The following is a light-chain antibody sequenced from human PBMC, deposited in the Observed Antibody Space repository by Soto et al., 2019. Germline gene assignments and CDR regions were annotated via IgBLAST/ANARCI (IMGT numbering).Light chain of an antibody. V-gene: IGKV4-1*01. CDR1: QNILYSSDNKNN. CDR2: WAS. CDR3: QQYHGPPWT. Sequence: DIVMTQSPDSLAVSLGERSTINCKSSQNILYSSDNKNNLAWYQQKPGQPPKLLVYWASTRTSWVPDRFSGSGSGTDFTLTISSLQAEDVAVYYCQQYHGPPWTFGQGTKVEIK. J-gene: IGKJ1*01.